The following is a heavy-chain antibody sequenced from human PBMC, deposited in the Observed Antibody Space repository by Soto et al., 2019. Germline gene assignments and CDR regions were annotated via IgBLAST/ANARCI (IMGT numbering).Heavy chain of an antibody. CDR1: GGTFSSYA. CDR2: IIPIFGTA. J-gene: IGHJ3*02. CDR3: ARYDSSGYYYGDAFDI. D-gene: IGHD3-22*01. Sequence: ASVKVSCKASGGTFSSYAISWVRQAPGQGLEWMGGIIPIFGTANYAQRFQGRVTITADESTSTAYMELSSLRSEDTAVYYCARYDSSGYYYGDAFDIWGQGTMVTVSS. V-gene: IGHV1-69*13.